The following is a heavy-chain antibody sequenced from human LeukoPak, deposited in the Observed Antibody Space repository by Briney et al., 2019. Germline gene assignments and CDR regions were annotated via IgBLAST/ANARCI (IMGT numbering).Heavy chain of an antibody. V-gene: IGHV3-23*01. J-gene: IGHJ4*02. CDR3: ATYRQVLLPFES. D-gene: IGHD2-8*02. CDR1: GFTFSTFA. CDR2: IFPSGGEI. Sequence: GGSLRLSCAASGFTFSTFAMIWVRQPPGKGLEWVSSIFPSGGEIHYADSVRGRFAISRDNSKSTLSLQMNSLRAEDTAIYYCATYRQVLLPFESWGQGTLVTVSS.